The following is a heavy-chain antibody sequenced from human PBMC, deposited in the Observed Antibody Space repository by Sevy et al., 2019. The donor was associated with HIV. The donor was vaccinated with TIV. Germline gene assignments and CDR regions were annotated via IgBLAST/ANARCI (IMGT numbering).Heavy chain of an antibody. D-gene: IGHD2-8*01. Sequence: GGSLRLSCAASGFTFSKYSMSWVRQPPGKGLEWVSTLSFGCGEINYADSVKGRLTISRDNSKSSVYLQMNNLSPVETAVYYCAREGCTKPHDYWGQGTLVTVSS. CDR3: AREGCTKPHDY. CDR1: GFTFSKYS. J-gene: IGHJ4*02. V-gene: IGHV3-23*01. CDR2: LSFGCGEI.